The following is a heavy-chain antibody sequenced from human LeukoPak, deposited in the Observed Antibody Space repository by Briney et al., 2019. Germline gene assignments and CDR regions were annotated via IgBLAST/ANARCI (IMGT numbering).Heavy chain of an antibody. CDR1: GGSISSHY. V-gene: IGHV4-59*11. CDR3: ARTLTRGYCSSTSCYRGFEDY. D-gene: IGHD2-2*02. Sequence: SETLSLTCTVSGGSISSHYWSWIRQPPGKGLEWIGYIYYSGSTNYNPSLKSRVTISVDTSKNQFSLKLSSVTAADTAAYYCARTLTRGYCSSTSCYRGFEDYWGQGTLVTVSS. J-gene: IGHJ4*02. CDR2: IYYSGST.